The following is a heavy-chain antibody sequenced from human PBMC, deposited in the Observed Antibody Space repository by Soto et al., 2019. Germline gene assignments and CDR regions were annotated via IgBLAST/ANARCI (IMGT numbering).Heavy chain of an antibody. V-gene: IGHV3-30-3*01. CDR1: GFTFRSYA. CDR2: ISYDGSNK. J-gene: IGHJ4*02. CDR3: ARDKVEYYDTSGCSD. Sequence: QVQLEESGGGVAQPGRSLRLYCAASGFTFRSYAMHWVRQAPGEGLEWVAVISYDGSNKYYADSVKGRFTISRDNSKNTLYLQINSLRAEDTAVYYCARDKVEYYDTSGCSDWGQGSMVTVSS. D-gene: IGHD3-22*01.